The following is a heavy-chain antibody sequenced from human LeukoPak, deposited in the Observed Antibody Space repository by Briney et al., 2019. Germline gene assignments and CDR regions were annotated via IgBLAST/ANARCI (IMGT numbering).Heavy chain of an antibody. Sequence: GGSLRLSCAASGFTFSTYAMSWVRQAPGKGLEWVSTISGSGANTYYADSVRGRFTISRDNSKNTLYLHMNSLRAEDTAVYFCARDWGYERTHAFDIWGQGTMVTVSS. CDR2: ISGSGANT. D-gene: IGHD2-2*01. V-gene: IGHV3-23*01. CDR1: GFTFSTYA. CDR3: ARDWGYERTHAFDI. J-gene: IGHJ3*02.